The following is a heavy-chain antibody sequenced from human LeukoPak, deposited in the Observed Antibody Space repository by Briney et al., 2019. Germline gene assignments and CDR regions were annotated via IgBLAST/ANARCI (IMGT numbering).Heavy chain of an antibody. CDR1: GVSISSYY. CDR3: ARTPQGILTGYGPKPLNWYFDL. D-gene: IGHD3-9*01. Sequence: KASETLSLTCTVSGVSISSYYWSWLRQPPGKGLEWVGYIYYSGSTNYKPSLKSRVTISVDTSKNQFSLKLSSVTAADTAVYYCARTPQGILTGYGPKPLNWYFDLWGRGTLVTVSS. V-gene: IGHV4-59*01. J-gene: IGHJ2*01. CDR2: IYYSGST.